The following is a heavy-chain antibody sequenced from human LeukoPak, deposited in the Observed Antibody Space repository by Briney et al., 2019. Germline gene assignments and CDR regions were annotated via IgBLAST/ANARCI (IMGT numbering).Heavy chain of an antibody. CDR1: GYTFTDFY. Sequence: ASVKVSCKASGYTFTDFYIHWVRQAPGQGLAWVGWINPNTGGSNYEQKFQGRIILTRDTSISTAYMELSRLRFDDTALYYCAGLSTVNSSDWSDPGGQGTLVTVSS. D-gene: IGHD4-17*01. CDR3: AGLSTVNSSDWSDP. J-gene: IGHJ5*02. V-gene: IGHV1-2*02. CDR2: INPNTGGS.